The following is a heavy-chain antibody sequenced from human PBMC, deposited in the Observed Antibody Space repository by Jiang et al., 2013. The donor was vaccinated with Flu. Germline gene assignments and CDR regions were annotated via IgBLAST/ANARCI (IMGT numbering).Heavy chain of an antibody. CDR2: ISYDGSNK. J-gene: IGHJ3*02. D-gene: IGHD3-16*01. V-gene: IGHV3-30*18. Sequence: VQLVESGGGVVQPGRSLRLSCAASGFTFSSYGMHWVRQAPGKGLEWVAVISYDGSNKYYADSVKGRFTISRDNSKNTLYLQMNSLRAEDTAVYYCAKDIRVGEGDDAFDIWGQGTMVTVSS. CDR3: AKDIRVGEGDDAFDI. CDR1: GFTFSSYG.